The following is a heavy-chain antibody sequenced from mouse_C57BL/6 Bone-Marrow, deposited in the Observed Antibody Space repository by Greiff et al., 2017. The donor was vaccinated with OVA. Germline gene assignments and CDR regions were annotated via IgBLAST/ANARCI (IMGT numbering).Heavy chain of an antibody. CDR3: ARSPDPRPYYFDY. CDR1: GYTFTSYG. V-gene: IGHV1-81*01. CDR2: IYPRSGNT. Sequence: QVQLQQSGAELARPGASVKLSCKASGYTFTSYGISWVKQRTGQGLEWIGEIYPRSGNTSYNEKFKGKAPLTADKSSSTAYMELRSLTSEDSAVYFCARSPDPRPYYFDYWGQGTTLTVSS. J-gene: IGHJ2*01.